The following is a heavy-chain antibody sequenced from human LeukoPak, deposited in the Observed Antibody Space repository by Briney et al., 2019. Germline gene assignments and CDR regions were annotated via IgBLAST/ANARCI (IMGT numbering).Heavy chain of an antibody. CDR3: GREFTRITMVRGVNYYYYYMDV. CDR1: GYTFTSYD. Sequence: GASMKVSCKASGYTFTSYDINWVRQATGQGLEWMGWMNPNSGNTGYAQKFQGRVTMTRNTSISTAYMELSSLRSEDTAVYYCGREFTRITMVRGVNYYYYYMDVWGKGTTVTVSS. J-gene: IGHJ6*03. D-gene: IGHD3-10*01. CDR2: MNPNSGNT. V-gene: IGHV1-8*01.